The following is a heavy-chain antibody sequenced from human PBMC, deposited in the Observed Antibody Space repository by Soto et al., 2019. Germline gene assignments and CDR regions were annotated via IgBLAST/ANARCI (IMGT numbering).Heavy chain of an antibody. CDR3: AKELYYYYGMDV. CDR1: AFTFSSYA. V-gene: IGHV3-23*01. Sequence: AGGSLRLSCAASAFTFSSYAMSWVHQAPGEWLEWVSAISGSGGSTYYADSVKGRFTISRDNSKNTLYLQMNSLRAEDTAVYYCAKELYYYYGMDVWGQGTTVTVSS. J-gene: IGHJ6*02. CDR2: ISGSGGST.